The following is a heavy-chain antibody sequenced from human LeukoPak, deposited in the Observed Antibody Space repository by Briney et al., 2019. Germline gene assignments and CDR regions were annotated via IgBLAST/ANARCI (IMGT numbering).Heavy chain of an antibody. Sequence: PGGSLRLSCAASGLTFSSYWMHWVRQAPGKGLVWVSRINSDGSSTNYADSVKGRFTISRDNAKNTLYLQMNSLRAEDTAVYYCARGSSGYYQGYFDYWGQGTLVTVSS. D-gene: IGHD3-22*01. J-gene: IGHJ4*02. V-gene: IGHV3-74*01. CDR3: ARGSSGYYQGYFDY. CDR2: INSDGSST. CDR1: GLTFSSYW.